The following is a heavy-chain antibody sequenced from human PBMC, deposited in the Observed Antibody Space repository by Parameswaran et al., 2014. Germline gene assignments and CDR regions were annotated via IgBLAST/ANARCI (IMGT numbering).Heavy chain of an antibody. D-gene: IGHD2-2*03. CDR3: ASGYVTPDAFDV. J-gene: IGHJ3*01. Sequence: GESLKISCAASGFTFGDYYMSWIRQAPGKGLEWVSFISGSSTYTRYADSVKGRFTISRDNAKNSLYLQMNNVRAEDTAVYYCASGYVTPDAFDVWGQGTLVTVSS. CDR1: GFTFGDYY. CDR2: ISGSSTYT. V-gene: IGHV3-11*03.